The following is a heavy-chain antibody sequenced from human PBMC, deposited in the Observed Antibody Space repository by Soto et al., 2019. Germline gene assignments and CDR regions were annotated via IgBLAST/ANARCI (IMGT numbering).Heavy chain of an antibody. D-gene: IGHD5-18*01. V-gene: IGHV3-23*05. CDR1: GFTFSTYA. Sequence: EVQLLESGGGLVKPGGSLRLSCAASGFTFSTYAMSWVRQAPGKGLEWVSTIDNSGGITYYADSVKGRFTISRDNSKTTLYLQMNSLRAEDTAVYYCAKGGYNYGFLFDCWGQGTLVTVSS. J-gene: IGHJ4*02. CDR2: IDNSGGIT. CDR3: AKGGYNYGFLFDC.